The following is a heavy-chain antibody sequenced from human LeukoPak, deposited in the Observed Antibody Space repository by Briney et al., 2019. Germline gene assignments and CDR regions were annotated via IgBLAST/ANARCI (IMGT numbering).Heavy chain of an antibody. D-gene: IGHD1-1*01. Sequence: PSETLSLTCTVSGGSISSGGYYWSWIRQHPGKGLEWIGYIYYSGSTYYNPSLKSRVAISVDTSKNQFSLKLSSVTAADTAVYYCARDGENGIDYWGQGTLVTVSS. CDR2: IYYSGST. CDR3: ARDGENGIDY. CDR1: GGSISSGGYY. J-gene: IGHJ4*02. V-gene: IGHV4-31*03.